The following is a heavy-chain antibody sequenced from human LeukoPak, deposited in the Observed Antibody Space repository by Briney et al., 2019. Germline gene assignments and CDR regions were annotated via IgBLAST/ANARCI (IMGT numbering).Heavy chain of an antibody. CDR1: GGSISNITYY. Sequence: SETLSLTCTVSGGSISNITYYWGWIRQPPGKGLEWIGSIYYSGNTYYNPSLKSRVTISVDTSKNQFSLKLRSVTAADTAMYYCARQGYADFSSRPFDYWGQGTLVTVSS. CDR3: ARQGYADFSSRPFDY. CDR2: IYYSGNT. D-gene: IGHD4-17*01. J-gene: IGHJ4*02. V-gene: IGHV4-39*01.